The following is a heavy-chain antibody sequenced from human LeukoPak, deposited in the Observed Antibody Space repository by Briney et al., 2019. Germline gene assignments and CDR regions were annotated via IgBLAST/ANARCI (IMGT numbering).Heavy chain of an antibody. CDR2: LRGDTGDT. CDR1: GYMVSDYY. Sequence: EASVTVSCKTSGYMVSDYYMHWVRQAPGQGLEWMGWLRGDTGDTDSPQKFKGRVTMTRDTATNTAYMQLRRLTYDDTAMYFCARVRDNACDYWGQGTLVTVSS. D-gene: IGHD2-2*01. CDR3: ARVRDNACDY. J-gene: IGHJ4*02. V-gene: IGHV1-2*02.